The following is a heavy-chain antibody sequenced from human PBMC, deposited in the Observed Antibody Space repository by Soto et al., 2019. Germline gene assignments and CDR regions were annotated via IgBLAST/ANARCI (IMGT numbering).Heavy chain of an antibody. CDR1: GGSISSGGYY. D-gene: IGHD2-15*01. J-gene: IGHJ4*02. Sequence: QVQLQESGPGLVKPSQTLSLTCTVAGGSISSGGYYWRWIRQPPGKVLEWIGYIYYSGSTYYNPSLQRRINRSVDTSMNQFSLTLRSVAAAYTGGCYCARFLRGGPYYLGQGALVTGSS. V-gene: IGHV4-30-4*01. CDR3: ARFLRGGPYY. CDR2: IYYSGST.